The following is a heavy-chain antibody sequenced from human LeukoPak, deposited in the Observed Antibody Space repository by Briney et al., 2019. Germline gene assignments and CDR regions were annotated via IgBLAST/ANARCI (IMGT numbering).Heavy chain of an antibody. D-gene: IGHD5-18*01. V-gene: IGHV4-59*12. J-gene: IGHJ5*02. CDR3: AKGAGGFSYYNWFDP. CDR1: GGSIRSYY. Sequence: SETLSLTCTVSGGSIRSYYWSWIRQPPGKGLEWIAYIYYSGSTNYNPSLESRVTISVDTSKNQFSLKLASVTAADTAIYYCAKGAGGFSYYNWFDPWGQGTLVTVSS. CDR2: IYYSGST.